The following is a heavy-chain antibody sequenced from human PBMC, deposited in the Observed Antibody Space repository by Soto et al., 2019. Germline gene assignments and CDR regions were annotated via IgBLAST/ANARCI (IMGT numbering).Heavy chain of an antibody. CDR3: ARGRLWFGELNSLDY. Sequence: ASVKVSCKASGYTFTSYGISWVRQAPGQGLEWMGWISAYNGNTNYAQKLQGRVTMTTDTSTSPAYMELRSLRSDDTAVYYCARGRLWFGELNSLDYWGQGTLVTVSS. CDR1: GYTFTSYG. J-gene: IGHJ4*02. CDR2: ISAYNGNT. D-gene: IGHD3-10*01. V-gene: IGHV1-18*01.